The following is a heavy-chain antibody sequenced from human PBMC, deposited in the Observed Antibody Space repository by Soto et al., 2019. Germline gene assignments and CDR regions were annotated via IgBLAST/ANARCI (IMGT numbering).Heavy chain of an antibody. Sequence: ASVKVSCKASGGTFSSYAISWVRQAPGQGLEWMGGIIPIFGTANYAQKFQGRVTITADESTSTAYMELSSLRSEDKAVYYCARVLAVAANWFDPWGQGTLVTVSS. CDR2: IIPIFGTA. CDR1: GGTFSSYA. V-gene: IGHV1-69*13. J-gene: IGHJ5*02. D-gene: IGHD6-19*01. CDR3: ARVLAVAANWFDP.